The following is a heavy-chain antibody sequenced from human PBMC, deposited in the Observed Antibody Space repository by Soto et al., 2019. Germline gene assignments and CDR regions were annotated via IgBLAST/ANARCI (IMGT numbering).Heavy chain of an antibody. CDR3: AKVLSYCYGLFDP. Sequence: GGSLRLSCTASGFKFSDYAITWVRQAPGEGLEWVSVISGSGGVTYFADSVKGRFTVSRDNSKNTVFLQLNNVRAEDSAVYFCAKVLSYCYGLFDPWGLGTLVTVSS. J-gene: IGHJ5*02. CDR1: GFKFSDYA. V-gene: IGHV3-23*01. CDR2: ISGSGGVT. D-gene: IGHD3-22*01.